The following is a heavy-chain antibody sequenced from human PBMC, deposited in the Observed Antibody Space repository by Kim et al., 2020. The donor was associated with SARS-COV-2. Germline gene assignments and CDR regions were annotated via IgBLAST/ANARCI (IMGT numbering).Heavy chain of an antibody. Sequence: GGSLRLSCAASGFTFSSYAMAWVRQAPGKGLEWISTIGGSGDKTYFADSVKGRFAISRDNSKNTLYLQMNSLRAEDTALYYCAKGYPILYSTFDMWGQGTMVTVSS. CDR1: GFTFSSYA. D-gene: IGHD3-10*01. CDR2: IGGSGDKT. V-gene: IGHV3-23*01. CDR3: AKGYPILYSTFDM. J-gene: IGHJ3*02.